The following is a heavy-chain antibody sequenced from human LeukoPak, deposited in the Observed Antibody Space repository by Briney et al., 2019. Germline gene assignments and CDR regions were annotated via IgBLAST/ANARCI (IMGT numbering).Heavy chain of an antibody. Sequence: GGSLRLSCAASGFTFSSYGMHWVRQAPGKGLEWVAFIRYDGSNKYYADSVKGRFTISRDNAKNSLYLQMNSLRAEDTALYYCAKYASSSGWYFDLWGRGTLVTVSS. V-gene: IGHV3-30*02. CDR2: IRYDGSNK. CDR1: GFTFSSYG. D-gene: IGHD3-3*01. J-gene: IGHJ2*01. CDR3: AKYASSSGWYFDL.